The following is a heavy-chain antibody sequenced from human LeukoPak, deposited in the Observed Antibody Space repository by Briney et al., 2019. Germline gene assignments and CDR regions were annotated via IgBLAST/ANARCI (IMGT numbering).Heavy chain of an antibody. CDR2: MNPISGNT. CDR3: ARDLPYSSSWESIDY. Sequence: VASVKVSCKASGYAFTSYDINWVRQATGQGLEWMGWMNPISGNTGHAQKFQGRVTMTRDTSISTAYMELSSLRSEDTAVYYCARDLPYSSSWESIDYWGQGTLVTVSS. J-gene: IGHJ4*02. V-gene: IGHV1-8*01. D-gene: IGHD6-13*01. CDR1: GYAFTSYD.